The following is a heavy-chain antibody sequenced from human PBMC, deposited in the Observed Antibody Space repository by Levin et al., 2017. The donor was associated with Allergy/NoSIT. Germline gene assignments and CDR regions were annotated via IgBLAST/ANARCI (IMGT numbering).Heavy chain of an antibody. D-gene: IGHD3-3*02. J-gene: IGHJ4*02. CDR1: GEPFNDYF. V-gene: IGHV4-34*01. CDR2: INNGGRI. Sequence: KTSETLSLTCGVYGEPFNDYFWSWIRQAPGKGLEWIGEINNGGRIFYNPALKSRVSISVDASKSQFSLNLTSVTAADAGVYYCARTRGIRPDYWGQGTLVTVSS. CDR3: ARTRGIRPDY.